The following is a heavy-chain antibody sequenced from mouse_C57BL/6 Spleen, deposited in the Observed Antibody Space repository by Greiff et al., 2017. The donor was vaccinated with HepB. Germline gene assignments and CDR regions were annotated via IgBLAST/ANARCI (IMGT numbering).Heavy chain of an antibody. J-gene: IGHJ2*01. D-gene: IGHD2-1*01. CDR2: ISNGGGST. Sequence: EVNVVESGGGLVQPGGSLKLSCAASGFTFSDYYMYWVRQTPEKRLEWVAYISNGGGSTYYPDTVQGRFTISRDNAKNTLYLQMSRLKSEDTAMYYCARQAYGKGLYYFDYWGQGTTLTVSS. CDR3: ARQAYGKGLYYFDY. V-gene: IGHV5-12*01. CDR1: GFTFSDYY.